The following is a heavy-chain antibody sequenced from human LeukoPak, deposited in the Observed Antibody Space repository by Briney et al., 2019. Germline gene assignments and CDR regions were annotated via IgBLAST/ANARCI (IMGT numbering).Heavy chain of an antibody. J-gene: IGHJ4*02. CDR2: ISGSGGST. Sequence: PPGGSLRLSCAASGFTFSSYAMSWVRQAPGKGLEWVSAISGSGGSTYYADSVKGRFTISRDNSKDTLYLQMNSLRAEDTAVYYCAKAIWDGDYYFFDYWGQGTLVTVSS. CDR1: GFTFSSYA. V-gene: IGHV3-23*01. D-gene: IGHD4-17*01. CDR3: AKAIWDGDYYFFDY.